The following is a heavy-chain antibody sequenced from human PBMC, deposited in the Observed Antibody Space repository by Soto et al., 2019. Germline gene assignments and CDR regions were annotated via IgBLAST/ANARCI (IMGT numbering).Heavy chain of an antibody. CDR2: IYYSGST. CDR1: GGSISSYY. J-gene: IGHJ6*03. CDR3: ARVRITGTTIEYYYYYYMDV. Sequence: SETLSLTCTVSGGSISSYYWSWIRQPPGKGLDWIGYIYYSGSTNYNPSLKSRVTISVDTSKNQFSLKLSSVTAADTAVYYCARVRITGTTIEYYYYYYMDVWGKGTTVTVS. D-gene: IGHD1-7*01. V-gene: IGHV4-59*01.